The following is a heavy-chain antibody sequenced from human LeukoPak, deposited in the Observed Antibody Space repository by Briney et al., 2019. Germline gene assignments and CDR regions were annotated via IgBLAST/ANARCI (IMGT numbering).Heavy chain of an antibody. D-gene: IGHD3-3*01. CDR3: ARKRFGGVSFDN. CDR1: GYSFTSYW. Sequence: GESLKISCKCSGYSFTSYWIGWVRQMPGKGLEWMGINYPGDSDTIYSPSFQGQVTISADKSISTVYLAWTSLKPSDTPMYYWARKRFGGVSFDNWGQETMVTVSS. V-gene: IGHV5-51*01. CDR2: NYPGDSDT. J-gene: IGHJ3*02.